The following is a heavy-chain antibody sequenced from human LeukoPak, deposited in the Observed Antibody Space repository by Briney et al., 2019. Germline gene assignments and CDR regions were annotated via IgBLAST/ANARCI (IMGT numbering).Heavy chain of an antibody. CDR2: IYYSGST. D-gene: IGHD2-15*01. Sequence: SETLSLTCTVSGGSISSYYWSWIRQPPGKGLEWIGYIYYSGSTNYNPSLKSRVTISVDTSKNQFSLKLSSVTAADTAVYYCARDRCSGGSCYSHYYYYGMDVWGQGTTVTVSS. CDR1: GGSISSYY. CDR3: ARDRCSGGSCYSHYYYYGMDV. V-gene: IGHV4-59*01. J-gene: IGHJ6*02.